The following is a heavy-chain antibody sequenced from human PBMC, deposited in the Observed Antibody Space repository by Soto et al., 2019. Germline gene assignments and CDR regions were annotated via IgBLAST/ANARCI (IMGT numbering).Heavy chain of an antibody. J-gene: IGHJ6*02. CDR3: ARRRFGGMDV. V-gene: IGHV5-10-1*01. Sequence: RGESLKISCKGSGYSFTSYWISWVRQMPGKGLEWMGRIDPSDSYTNYSPSFQGHVTISADKSISTAYLQWSSLKALDTAMYYCARRRFGGMDVWGQGITVTVSS. D-gene: IGHD3-10*01. CDR1: GYSFTSYW. CDR2: IDPSDSYT.